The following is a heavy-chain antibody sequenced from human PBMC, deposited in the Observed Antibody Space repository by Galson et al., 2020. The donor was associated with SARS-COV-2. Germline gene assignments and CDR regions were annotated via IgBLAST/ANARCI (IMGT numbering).Heavy chain of an antibody. D-gene: IGHD5-12*01. Sequence: TGGSLRLSCAASGFTFTDYYMAWVRQAPGKGLEWVANIKQDGSERYYVDSLKGRFTISRDNAKNSVFLQINSLRVEDTAMYYCARDAIISGDDIHFDYWGQGTLVTVSS. V-gene: IGHV3-7*05. CDR3: ARDAIISGDDIHFDY. CDR1: GFTFTDYY. CDR2: IKQDGSER. J-gene: IGHJ4*02.